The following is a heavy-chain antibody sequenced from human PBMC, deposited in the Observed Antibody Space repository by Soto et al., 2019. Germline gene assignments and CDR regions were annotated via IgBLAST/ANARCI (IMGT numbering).Heavy chain of an antibody. D-gene: IGHD2-15*01. CDR3: GSDGSGGSIDS. Sequence: QVQLVQSGAEVKKPGASVKVSCKTSGYTFTGYGINWVRPAPGHGLEWMGWISVFNGNTKYGQNIQDRVIMTTDSSTSTAYMELRSRRSDDTAVYFCGSDGSGGSIDSWGQGTMLIVSS. V-gene: IGHV1-18*01. J-gene: IGHJ3*01. CDR1: GYTFTGYG. CDR2: ISVFNGNT.